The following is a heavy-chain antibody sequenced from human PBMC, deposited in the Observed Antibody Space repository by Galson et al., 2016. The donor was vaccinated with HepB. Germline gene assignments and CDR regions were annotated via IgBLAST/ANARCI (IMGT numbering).Heavy chain of an antibody. CDR2: INASGVT. J-gene: IGHJ6*04. CDR1: GGSFTDNY. D-gene: IGHD3-16*01. Sequence: SETLSLTCTVNGGSFTDNYWSWLRQSPGEGLEWIGEINASGVTTYKPSLKSRVTISLDASKSHFSLTLTSVTAADTAVYYCARSIYSNYEFYFYYYGLDVWGKGTTVTVSS. CDR3: ARSIYSNYEFYFYYYGLDV. V-gene: IGHV4-34*01.